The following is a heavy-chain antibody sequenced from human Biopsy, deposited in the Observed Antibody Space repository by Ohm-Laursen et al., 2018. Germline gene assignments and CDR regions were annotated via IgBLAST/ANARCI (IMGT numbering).Heavy chain of an antibody. D-gene: IGHD2-21*02. CDR1: GGSISNNNYY. Sequence: GTLSLTCPVSGGSISNNNYYWGWIRQPPGKGLEWIGYIYYSGTADYSPSLKSRVTISIDKSKNQFFLKLSSVTAEDTAVYYCARDDAVTVIRGLYYWGQGALVTVSS. CDR2: IYYSGTA. CDR3: ARDDAVTVIRGLYY. V-gene: IGHV4-61*05. J-gene: IGHJ4*02.